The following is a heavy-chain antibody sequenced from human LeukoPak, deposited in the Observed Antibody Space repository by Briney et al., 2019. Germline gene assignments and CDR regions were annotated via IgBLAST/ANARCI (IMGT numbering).Heavy chain of an antibody. CDR1: GGSISSYY. Sequence: SETLSLTCTVSGGSISSYYWSWIRQPPGKGLEWIGYIYYSGSTNYNPSLKSRVTISVDTSKNQLSLELSSVTAADTAVYYCAREGRRAEYFQHWGQGTLVTVSS. V-gene: IGHV4-59*01. CDR2: IYYSGST. J-gene: IGHJ1*01. CDR3: AREGRRAEYFQH.